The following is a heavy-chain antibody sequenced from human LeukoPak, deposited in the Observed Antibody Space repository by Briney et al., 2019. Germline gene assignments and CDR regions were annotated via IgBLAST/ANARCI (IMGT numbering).Heavy chain of an antibody. CDR2: IYSDGST. CDR1: GFTVSSNY. D-gene: IGHD5-18*01. Sequence: GSLRLSCAASGFTVSSNYMSWVRQAPGKGLEWVSVIYSDGSTYYADSVKGRFTISRDNSKNTLYLQMNSLRAEDTAVYYCAKGDHWDTENFDYWGQGTLVTVSS. V-gene: IGHV3-66*01. J-gene: IGHJ4*02. CDR3: AKGDHWDTENFDY.